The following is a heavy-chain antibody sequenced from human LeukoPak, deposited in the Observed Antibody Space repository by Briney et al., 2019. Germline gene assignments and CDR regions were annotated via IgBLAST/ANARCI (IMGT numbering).Heavy chain of an antibody. D-gene: IGHD4-17*01. J-gene: IGHJ6*02. CDR3: ARDLKRYGDRYGMDV. CDR2: IYTSGST. CDR1: GGSISSYY. Sequence: SETLSLTCTVSGGSISSYYWSWIRQPAGKGLEWIGRIYTSGSTNYNPSLKSRVTMSVDTSKNQFSLKLSSVTAADTAVYYCARDLKRYGDRYGMDVWGQGTTVTVSS. V-gene: IGHV4-4*07.